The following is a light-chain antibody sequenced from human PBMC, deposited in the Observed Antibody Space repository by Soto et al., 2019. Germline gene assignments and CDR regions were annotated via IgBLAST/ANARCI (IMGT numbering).Light chain of an antibody. CDR3: CSHAGSYTYV. V-gene: IGLV2-11*01. Sequence: ALTQPRSVSGSPGQSLTISCTGTSSDVGGYNYVSWYQQHPGKVPKLMIYDVTKRPSGVPDRFSGSKSGNTASLTISGLQSEDEADYYCCSHAGSYTYVFGTGTKVTVL. CDR2: DVT. J-gene: IGLJ1*01. CDR1: SSDVGGYNY.